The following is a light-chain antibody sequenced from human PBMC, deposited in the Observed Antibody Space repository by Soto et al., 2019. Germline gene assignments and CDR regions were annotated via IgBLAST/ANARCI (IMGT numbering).Light chain of an antibody. CDR3: QQYSDWPLT. J-gene: IGKJ4*01. V-gene: IGKV3-15*01. CDR1: QSVTSN. CDR2: GAS. Sequence: EIVMTQSPATLSVSPGERATLSCRASQSVTSNLAWYQQKPGQAPRLLIFGASTRATGIPARFSGSGSGTEFALTVSSLQSEDFAVYYSQQYSDWPLTVGGGTKVEIK.